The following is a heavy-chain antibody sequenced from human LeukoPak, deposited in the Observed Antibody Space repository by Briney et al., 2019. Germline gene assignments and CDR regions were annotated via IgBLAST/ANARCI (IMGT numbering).Heavy chain of an antibody. CDR2: INSDGITT. CDR1: GFTFSNYL. V-gene: IGHV3-74*01. D-gene: IGHD3-16*01. CDR3: ARGIRGPAGMWRSYYGMDV. J-gene: IGHJ6*02. Sequence: GGSLRLSCAASGFTFSNYLMHWVRQAPGKGLVWVSRINSDGITTSCADSVKGRFTISRDNTKNSLYLQMNSLRADDTAVYYCARGIRGPAGMWRSYYGMDVWGQGTTVTVSS.